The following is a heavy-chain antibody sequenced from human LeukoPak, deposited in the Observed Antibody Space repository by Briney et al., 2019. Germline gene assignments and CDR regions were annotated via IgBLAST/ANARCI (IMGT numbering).Heavy chain of an antibody. CDR3: ARAVGDDYVWGSHRFFDY. V-gene: IGHV4-4*02. Sequence: SGTLSLTCAVSGGSISSSNWWSWVRQPPGKGLEWIGEIYHSGSTNYNPSLKSRVTISVDKSKNQFSLKLSSVTAADTAVYYCARAVGDDYVWGSHRFFDYWGQGTLVTVSS. CDR1: GGSISSSNW. D-gene: IGHD3-16*02. J-gene: IGHJ4*02. CDR2: IYHSGST.